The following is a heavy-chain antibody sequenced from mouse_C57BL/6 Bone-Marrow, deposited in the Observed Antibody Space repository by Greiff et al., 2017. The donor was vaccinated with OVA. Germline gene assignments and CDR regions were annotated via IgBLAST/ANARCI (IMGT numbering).Heavy chain of an antibody. V-gene: IGHV3-8*01. CDR1: GYSITSDY. Sequence: VQLQQSGPGLAKPSQTLSLTCSVTGYSITSDYWNWIRKFPGNKLEYMGYISYSGSTYYNPSLKSRISLTRDTSKNQYYLQLNSVTTEDTATYYCARGRGTTVVQHWYFDVWGTGTTVTVSS. CDR2: ISYSGST. CDR3: ARGRGTTVVQHWYFDV. J-gene: IGHJ1*03. D-gene: IGHD1-1*01.